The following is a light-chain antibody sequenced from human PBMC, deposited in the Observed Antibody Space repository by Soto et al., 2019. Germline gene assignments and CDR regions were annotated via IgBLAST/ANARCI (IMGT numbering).Light chain of an antibody. V-gene: IGLV2-11*01. CDR3: CSYAGRYTYV. Sequence: ALTQPRSVSGSPGQSVTISCTGTNSDVGGYNYVSWYQQHPGKAPKLMIYDVSKRPSGVPDRFSGSKSGNTASLTISGLQAEDEADYYCCSYAGRYTYVFGTGTKVTVL. J-gene: IGLJ1*01. CDR2: DVS. CDR1: NSDVGGYNY.